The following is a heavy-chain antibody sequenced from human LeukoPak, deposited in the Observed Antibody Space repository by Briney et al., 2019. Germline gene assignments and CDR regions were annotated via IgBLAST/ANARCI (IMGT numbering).Heavy chain of an antibody. D-gene: IGHD5-24*01. CDR2: IIPIFGTA. CDR3: ARMLVRDGYAPGSHFDY. Sequence: SVKVSCKASGGTFSSYAISWVRQAPGQGLEWMGGIIPIFGTANYAQKFQGRVTITADESTSTAYMELSSLRSEDTAVYYCARMLVRDGYAPGSHFDYWGQGTLVTVSS. J-gene: IGHJ4*02. CDR1: GGTFSSYA. V-gene: IGHV1-69*13.